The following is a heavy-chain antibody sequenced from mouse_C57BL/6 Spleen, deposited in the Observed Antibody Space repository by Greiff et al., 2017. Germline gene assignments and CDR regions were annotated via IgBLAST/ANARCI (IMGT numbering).Heavy chain of an antibody. CDR3: ARSPRDYARFDY. D-gene: IGHD2-4*01. J-gene: IGHJ2*01. CDR2: IYPGSGST. V-gene: IGHV1-55*01. Sequence: QVQLQQPGAELVKPGASVKMSCKASGYTFTSYWITWVKQRPGQGLEWIGDIYPGSGSTNYNEKFKSKATLTVDTSSSTAYMQLISLTSEDSAVYYCARSPRDYARFDYWGQGTTLTVSS. CDR1: GYTFTSYW.